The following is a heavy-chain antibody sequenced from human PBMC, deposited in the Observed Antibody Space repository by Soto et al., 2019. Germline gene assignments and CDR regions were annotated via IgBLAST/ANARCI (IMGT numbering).Heavy chain of an antibody. CDR1: GGTFSSYA. CDR3: ARFTDDFSSRYSPLDY. Sequence: QVQLVQSGAEVKKPGSSVKVSCKASGGTFSSYAISWVRQAPGQGLEWMGGLIPIFGIANYAQKFQGRVTITADESTNTAYMELSSLRSEDTAVYYCARFTDDFSSRYSPLDYWGQGTLVTVSS. V-gene: IGHV1-69*19. J-gene: IGHJ4*02. D-gene: IGHD3-3*01. CDR2: LIPIFGIA.